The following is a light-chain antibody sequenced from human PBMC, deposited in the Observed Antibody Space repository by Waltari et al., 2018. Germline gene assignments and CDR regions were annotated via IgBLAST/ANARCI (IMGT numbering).Light chain of an antibody. J-gene: IGKJ1*01. V-gene: IGKV3-20*01. CDR2: HAS. CDR3: QHYVNLPAT. CDR1: HSITHY. Sequence: EVVLTQSPGTLSLSPGEGATLSCRASHSITHYLAWYQQKPGQAHRLLIYHASSRATGIPDRFSGSGSGTDFSITISRLEPEDFAVYYCQHYVNLPATFGQGTKVEIK.